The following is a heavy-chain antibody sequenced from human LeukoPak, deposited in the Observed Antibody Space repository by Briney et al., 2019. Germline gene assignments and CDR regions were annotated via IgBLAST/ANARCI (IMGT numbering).Heavy chain of an antibody. J-gene: IGHJ4*02. CDR3: AREWERELLYDY. V-gene: IGHV4-30-4*08. Sequence: PSQTLSLTCTVSGGSISSGDYYWSWIRQPPGKGLEWIVYIYYSGSTYYNPSLKSRVTISVDTSKNQFSLKLSSVTAADTAVYYCAREWERELLYDYWGQGTLVTVSS. D-gene: IGHD1-26*01. CDR1: GGSISSGDYY. CDR2: IYYSGST.